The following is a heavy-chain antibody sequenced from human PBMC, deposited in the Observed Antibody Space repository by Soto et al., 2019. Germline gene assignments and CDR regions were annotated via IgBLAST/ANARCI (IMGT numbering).Heavy chain of an antibody. CDR1: GFTFSNYD. CDR2: IGTAGDT. J-gene: IGHJ4*02. D-gene: IGHD5-12*01. Sequence: EVQLVESGGGLVQPGGSLRLSFAASGFTFSNYDIHWVRQATGKGLEWFSAIGTAGDTYYSGSVRVRFTISRENAFSSLYLQMDSLRAEDTAMYFCARALPGYRCYEFDYWAQGTLVTVSS. CDR3: ARALPGYRCYEFDY. V-gene: IGHV3-13*01.